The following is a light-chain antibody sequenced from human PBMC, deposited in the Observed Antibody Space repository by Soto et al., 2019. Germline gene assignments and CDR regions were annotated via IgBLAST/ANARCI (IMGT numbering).Light chain of an antibody. CDR2: DVI. J-gene: IGLJ2*01. CDR1: SSDVAGYNY. Sequence: QSALTQPRSVSGSPGQSVSISCTGTSSDVAGYNYVSWYQQHPGKAPKLMIYDVIKRPSGVPDRFSGSKSGNTASLTISGLQGEDEADYYCCSYAVSYTLVFGGGTKLTV. V-gene: IGLV2-11*01. CDR3: CSYAVSYTLV.